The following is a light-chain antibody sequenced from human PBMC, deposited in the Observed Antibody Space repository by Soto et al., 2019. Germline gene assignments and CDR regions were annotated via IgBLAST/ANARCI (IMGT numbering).Light chain of an antibody. CDR1: SGSVSTSYY. J-gene: IGLJ3*02. Sequence: QTVVTQEPSFSVSHGRTVTLTCGLSSGSVSTSYYPSWYQQTPGQAPRTLIYSTNTRSSGVPDRFSGSILGNKAALTITGAQADDESDYYCVLYMGSGIWVFGGGTKVTVL. CDR3: VLYMGSGIWV. V-gene: IGLV8-61*01. CDR2: STN.